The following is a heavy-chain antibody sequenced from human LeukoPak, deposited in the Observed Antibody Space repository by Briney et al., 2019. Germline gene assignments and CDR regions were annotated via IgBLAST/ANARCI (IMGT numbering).Heavy chain of an antibody. CDR1: GFTFSSYS. V-gene: IGHV3-30*05. J-gene: IGHJ4*02. CDR3: AGPARRGY. CDR2: ISYDGSNK. Sequence: GGSLRLSCAASGFTFSSYSMNWVRQAPGKGLEWVAVISYDGSNKYYADSVKGRFTISRDNSKNTLYLQMNSLRAEDTAVYYCAGPARRGYWGQGTLVTVSS.